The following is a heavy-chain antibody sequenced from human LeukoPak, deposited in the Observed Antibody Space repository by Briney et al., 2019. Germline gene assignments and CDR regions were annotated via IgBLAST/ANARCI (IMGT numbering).Heavy chain of an antibody. Sequence: PSQTLSLTCTVSRGSISSGGYYWSWIRQHPGKGLEWIGYIYYSGSTYYNPSLKSRVTISVDTSKNQFSLKLSSVTAADTAVCYCARDYSDYSFDYWGQGTLVTVSS. CDR1: RGSISSGGYY. D-gene: IGHD4-11*01. CDR2: IYYSGST. V-gene: IGHV4-31*03. CDR3: ARDYSDYSFDY. J-gene: IGHJ4*02.